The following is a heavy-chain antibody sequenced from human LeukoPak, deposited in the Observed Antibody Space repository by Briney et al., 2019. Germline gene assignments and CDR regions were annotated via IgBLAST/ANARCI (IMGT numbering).Heavy chain of an antibody. CDR2: ISYDGSNK. CDR3: SYFDY. CDR1: GFTFSSYG. Sequence: GRSLRLSCAASGFTFSSYGMHWVRQAPGKGLEWVAVISYDGSNKYYADSAKGRFTISRDNSKNTLYLQMNSLRAEDTAVYYCSYFDYWGQGTLVTVSS. V-gene: IGHV3-30*03. J-gene: IGHJ4*02.